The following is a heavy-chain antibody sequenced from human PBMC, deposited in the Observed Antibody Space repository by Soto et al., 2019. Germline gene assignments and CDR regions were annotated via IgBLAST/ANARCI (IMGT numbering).Heavy chain of an antibody. Sequence: PSETLSLTCTVSGGSISSGGYYWSWIRQHPGKGLEWIGYIYYSGSTYYNPSLKSRVTISVDTSKNQFSLKLSSVTAADTAVYYCARGWVRPLYYYYYGMDVWGQGTTVTVSS. J-gene: IGHJ6*02. CDR1: GGSISSGGYY. CDR2: IYYSGST. V-gene: IGHV4-31*03. D-gene: IGHD1-1*01. CDR3: ARGWVRPLYYYYYGMDV.